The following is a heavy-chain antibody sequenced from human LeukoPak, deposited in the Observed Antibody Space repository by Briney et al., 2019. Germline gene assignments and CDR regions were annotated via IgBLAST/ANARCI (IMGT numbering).Heavy chain of an antibody. CDR2: INSDGSST. D-gene: IGHD2-2*01. J-gene: IGHJ4*02. CDR1: GFTFSSYW. Sequence: PGGSLRLSCAASGFTFSSYWMHWVRQAPGKGLVWVSRINSDGSSTSYADSVKGRFTISRDNAKNTLYLQMNSLRAEDTAVYYCARDPSGYCSSTSCYVFSGLDYWGQGTLVTVSS. CDR3: ARDPSGYCSSTSCYVFSGLDY. V-gene: IGHV3-74*01.